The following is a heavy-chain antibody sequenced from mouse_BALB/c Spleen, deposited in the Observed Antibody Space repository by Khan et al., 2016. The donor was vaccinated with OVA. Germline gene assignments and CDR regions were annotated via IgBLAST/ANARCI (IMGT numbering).Heavy chain of an antibody. CDR3: VGGSGNFRFAY. D-gene: IGHD1-3*01. V-gene: IGHV1S137*01. Sequence: QVQLQQSGTELVRPGVSVKISCKGSGYTFTDFAIHWVKQSHAKSLEWIGVISTYYGHPTYHQKFQDKATMTVDKSSSTAYMQFARLTSEDSAIYDCVGGSGNFRFAYWGQGTPVTVSA. CDR2: ISTYYGHP. CDR1: GYTFTDFA. J-gene: IGHJ3*01.